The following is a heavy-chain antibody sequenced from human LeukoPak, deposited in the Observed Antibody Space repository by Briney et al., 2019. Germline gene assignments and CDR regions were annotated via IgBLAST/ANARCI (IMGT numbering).Heavy chain of an antibody. J-gene: IGHJ4*02. D-gene: IGHD2-2*01. CDR3: ARDLGCSRTSCYYASDY. CDR2: INPDSGGT. V-gene: IGHV1-2*02. CDR1: GYTFTDSY. Sequence: ASVKVSCKASGYTFTDSYIHWVRQAPGQRLEWMGWINPDSGGTNYAQKFQGRVTVPRDTSISTAYMELSRLRSDDTAVYYCARDLGCSRTSCYYASDYWGQGTLLTVSS.